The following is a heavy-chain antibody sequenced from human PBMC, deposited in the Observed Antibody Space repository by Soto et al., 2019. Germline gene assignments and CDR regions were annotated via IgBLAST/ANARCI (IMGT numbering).Heavy chain of an antibody. J-gene: IGHJ4*02. D-gene: IGHD5-12*01. CDR2: ITAGGFNT. Sequence: EVQLLESGGDLVQPGGSLRLSCVASGFTFSNDDLSWVRQASGKGLEWVSAITAGGFNTYYADSVKGRFTISRDNSKNTLYLQMNSMRAEDTAVYYCAKNICVISGYANFDYWGQGTLVTVSS. CDR3: AKNICVISGYANFDY. V-gene: IGHV3-23*01. CDR1: GFTFSNDD.